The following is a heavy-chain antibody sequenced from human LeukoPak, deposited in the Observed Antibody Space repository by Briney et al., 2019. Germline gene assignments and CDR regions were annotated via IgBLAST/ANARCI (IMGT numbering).Heavy chain of an antibody. CDR2: IYYSGST. V-gene: IGHV4-31*03. J-gene: IGHJ4*02. CDR1: GGSISSGGYY. CDR3: ARARSAAGNFDY. Sequence: SETLSLTCTVSGGSISSGGYYWSWICQHPGRGLEWIGYIYYSGSTYFNPSLKSRVTISADTSKNQFSLTLSSVAAADTAVYYCARARSAAGNFDYWGQGTLVTVSS. D-gene: IGHD6-13*01.